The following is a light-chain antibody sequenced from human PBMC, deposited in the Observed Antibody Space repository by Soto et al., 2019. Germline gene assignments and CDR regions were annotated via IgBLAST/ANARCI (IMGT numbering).Light chain of an antibody. CDR1: QSISSW. CDR3: QQYNSYSHT. V-gene: IGKV1-5*03. J-gene: IGKJ5*01. Sequence: DIQMTQSPSTLSASVGDRVTITCRASQSISSWLAWYQQKPGKAPKLLIYKASSLESGVPSRFSGSGSGTEFTLTISSLQPDDFATYYCQQYNSYSHTFGQGTRLE. CDR2: KAS.